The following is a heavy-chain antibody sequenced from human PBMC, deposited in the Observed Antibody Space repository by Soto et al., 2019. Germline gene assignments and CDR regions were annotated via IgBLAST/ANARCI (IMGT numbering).Heavy chain of an antibody. CDR2: MNPNSGYT. CDR1: GYTFTSYD. V-gene: IGHV1-8*01. Sequence: QVQLVQSGAEVKKPGASVKVSCKASGYTFTSYDINWVRQATGQGLEWMGWMNPNSGYTGHAQKFQGRVTMTRDTSTSTAYMELSSLRSEDTDVYYCARVFGSIDYWGQGTLVTVSS. CDR3: ARVFGSIDY. D-gene: IGHD2-21*01. J-gene: IGHJ4*02.